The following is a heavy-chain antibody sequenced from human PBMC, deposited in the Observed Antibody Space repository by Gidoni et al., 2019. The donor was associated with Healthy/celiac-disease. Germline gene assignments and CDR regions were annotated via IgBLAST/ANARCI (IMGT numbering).Heavy chain of an antibody. CDR2: IWYDGSNK. CDR3: AREQQLVQFDP. V-gene: IGHV3-33*01. D-gene: IGHD6-13*01. CDR1: GFTFSSYG. J-gene: IGHJ5*02. Sequence: QVQLVESGGGVVQPGRSLRLSCAASGFTFSSYGMHWVRQAPGKGLGWVAVIWYDGSNKYYADSVKGRFTISRDNSKNTLYLQMNSLRAEDTAVYYCAREQQLVQFDPWGQGTLVTVSS.